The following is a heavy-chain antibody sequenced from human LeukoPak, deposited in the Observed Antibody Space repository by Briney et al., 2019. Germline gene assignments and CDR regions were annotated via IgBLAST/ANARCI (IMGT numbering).Heavy chain of an antibody. CDR2: IDSDGIST. V-gene: IGHV3-74*01. CDR1: GFTFSSYW. CDR3: VRDLKFGEEFGDI. D-gene: IGHD3-16*01. Sequence: QPGGSLRLSCAASGFTFSSYWMHWVRQAPGKGLVWVSRIDSDGISTSYADSVKGRFTISRDNAKNTLYLQMNSLRAEDTAVYFCVRDLKFGEEFGDIWGQGTMVTVSS. J-gene: IGHJ3*02.